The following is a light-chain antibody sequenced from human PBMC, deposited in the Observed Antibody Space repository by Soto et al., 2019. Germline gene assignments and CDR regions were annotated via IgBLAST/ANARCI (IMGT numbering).Light chain of an antibody. CDR3: QEYTTYSRT. V-gene: IGKV1-5*01. CDR1: QSTSSW. J-gene: IGKJ1*01. Sequence: DIQMTQFPSTLSASVGDRVTITCRASQSTSSWLAWYQQKPGKAPKVLIYDASTLESGVPSRFSGGRSGTEFTLTITCLQPDDFATYYCQEYTTYSRTFGQGTKVDIK. CDR2: DAS.